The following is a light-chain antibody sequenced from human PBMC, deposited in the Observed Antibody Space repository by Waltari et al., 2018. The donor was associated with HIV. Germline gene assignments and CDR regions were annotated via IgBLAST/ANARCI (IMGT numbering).Light chain of an antibody. Sequence: QSVLTQPPSASGTPGPRVTISCSGSSSNIGSNTVNWYQQLPGTAPKLLIYSNNQRPSGVPDRFSGSKSGTSASLAISGLQSEDEADYYCAACDDSLNGVVFGGGTKLTVL. CDR3: AACDDSLNGVV. CDR1: SSNIGSNT. J-gene: IGLJ2*01. V-gene: IGLV1-44*01. CDR2: SNN.